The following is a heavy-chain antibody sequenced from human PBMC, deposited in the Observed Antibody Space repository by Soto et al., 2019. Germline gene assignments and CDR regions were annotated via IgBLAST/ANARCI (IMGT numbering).Heavy chain of an antibody. CDR2: INHRGST. D-gene: IGHD3-22*01. J-gene: IGHJ6*02. CDR1: GGAFSGYY. Sequence: PSATLSPTCAVYGGAFSGYYWSWIRQPPGKGVEWIGEINHRGSTNYNPSLKNRVTISVDTSKNQFSLKLSSVTAADTAVYYCARDGRMGYDSSGYYHDYYGMDVWGQGTTVTVSS. V-gene: IGHV4-34*01. CDR3: ARDGRMGYDSSGYYHDYYGMDV.